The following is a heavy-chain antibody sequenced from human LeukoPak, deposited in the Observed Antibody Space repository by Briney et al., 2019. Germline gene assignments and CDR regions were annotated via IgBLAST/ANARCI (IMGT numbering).Heavy chain of an antibody. CDR3: ARGYSGTYRVDY. V-gene: IGHV3-74*01. Sequence: GGCLRLACAASGFTFSNYLMHWVRQGPGKGRVWVSRINSDGTNTSSADPAKGRFTISRNNPKSTLYLHMNSLRAEDTAVYYCARGYSGTYRVDYWGQGTLVTVSS. D-gene: IGHD1-26*01. CDR1: GFTFSNYL. J-gene: IGHJ4*02. CDR2: INSDGTNT.